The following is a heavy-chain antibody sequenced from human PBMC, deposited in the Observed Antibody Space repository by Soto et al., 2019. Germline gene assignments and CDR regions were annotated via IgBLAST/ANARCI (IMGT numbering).Heavy chain of an antibody. CDR1: GFTFSTYA. Sequence: EVQLLESGGGLVQPGGSLRLSCGVSGFTFSTYAMSWVRQAPGKGLEWVSAISGSGGTTYSADSVKGRFAVSRDNSNNTLYLQMDSLSAEDTAVYYCAKQRADFGSGSDTFYLDNWGQGSLVTVSS. D-gene: IGHD3-10*01. CDR2: ISGSGGTT. CDR3: AKQRADFGSGSDTFYLDN. J-gene: IGHJ4*02. V-gene: IGHV3-23*01.